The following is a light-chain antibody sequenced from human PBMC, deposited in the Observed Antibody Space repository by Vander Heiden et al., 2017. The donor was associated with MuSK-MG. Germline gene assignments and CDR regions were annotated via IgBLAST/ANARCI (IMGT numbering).Light chain of an antibody. CDR3: CSYAGSYTLII. CDR1: SGYVGAYDH. J-gene: IGLJ2*01. CDR2: DVT. Sequence: QSALTQPRSVSGSRGQSITISSSGTSGYVGAYDHVSWYQQHPGKAPRLLIYDVTKRPPVVPDRFSVSKSGNTASLTISGLQAEDEADYYCCSYAGSYTLIIFGGGTNLTVL. V-gene: IGLV2-11*01.